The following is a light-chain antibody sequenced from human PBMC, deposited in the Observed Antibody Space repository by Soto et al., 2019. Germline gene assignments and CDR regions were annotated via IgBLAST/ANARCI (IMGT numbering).Light chain of an antibody. V-gene: IGKV1-8*01. CDR2: AAA. J-gene: IGKJ1*01. Sequence: AIRMTQSPSSLSASTGDRVTITCRASQGISSYLAWYQQKPWKAPKLLIYAAATLQSGVPSRFSGSGSGTDFTLTISCLQSEDFATYYCQQYYSYPQTFGQGTKGEIK. CDR1: QGISSY. CDR3: QQYYSYPQT.